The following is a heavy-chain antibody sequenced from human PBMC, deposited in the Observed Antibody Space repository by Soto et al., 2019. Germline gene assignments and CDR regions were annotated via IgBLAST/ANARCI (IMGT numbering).Heavy chain of an antibody. V-gene: IGHV4-30-2*01. D-gene: IGHD3-10*01. CDR1: GGSISSGGYS. Sequence: SETLSLTCAVSGGSISSGGYSWSWIRQPPGKGLEWIGYIYHSGSTYYNPSLKSRVTISVDRSKNQFSLKLSSVTAADTAVYYCARAGLLWFGEPSRWFDPWGQGTLVTVSS. J-gene: IGHJ5*02. CDR3: ARAGLLWFGEPSRWFDP. CDR2: IYHSGST.